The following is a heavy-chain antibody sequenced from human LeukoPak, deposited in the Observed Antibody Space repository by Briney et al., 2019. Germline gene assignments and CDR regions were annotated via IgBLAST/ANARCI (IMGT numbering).Heavy chain of an antibody. V-gene: IGHV4-30-4*01. CDR2: IYYSGST. J-gene: IGHJ4*02. D-gene: IGHD1-26*01. Sequence: ASETLSLTCTVSGGSISSGDYYWSWLHQPPGKGLEWIGYIYYSGSTYYNPSLKSRVTISVDTSKNQFSLKLSSVTAADTAVYYCASFARSTFDYWGQGTLVTVSS. CDR3: ASFARSTFDY. CDR1: GGSISSGDYY.